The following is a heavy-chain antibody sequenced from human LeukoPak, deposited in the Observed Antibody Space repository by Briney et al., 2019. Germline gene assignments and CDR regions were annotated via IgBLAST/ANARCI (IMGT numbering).Heavy chain of an antibody. J-gene: IGHJ6*03. CDR1: GGTFSSYA. D-gene: IGHD1-20*01. V-gene: IGHV1-69*13. CDR2: IIPIFGTA. Sequence: EASVKVSCKASGGTFSSYAISWVRQAPGQGLEWMGGIIPIFGTANYAQKFQGRVTITADESTSTAYMELSSLRSDDTAVYYCARDRSITGTTSFYYYYYMDVWGKGTTVTISS. CDR3: ARDRSITGTTSFYYYYYMDV.